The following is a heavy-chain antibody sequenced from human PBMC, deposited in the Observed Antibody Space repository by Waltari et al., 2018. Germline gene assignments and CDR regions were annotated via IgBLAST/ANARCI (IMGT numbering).Heavy chain of an antibody. CDR2: IWYDGSNK. V-gene: IGHV3-33*01. CDR1: GFTFRSYG. J-gene: IGHJ4*02. D-gene: IGHD6-6*01. CDR3: ARDKRQLAFDY. Sequence: QVQLVESGGGVVQPGRSLRLSCAASGFTFRSYGMPWVRQAPGKGLEWVAVIWYDGSNKYYADSVKGRFTISRDNSKNTLYLQMNSLRAEDRAVYYCARDKRQLAFDYWGQGTLVTVSS.